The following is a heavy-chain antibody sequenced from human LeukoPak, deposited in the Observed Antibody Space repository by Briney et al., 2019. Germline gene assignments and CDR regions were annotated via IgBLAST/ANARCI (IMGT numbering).Heavy chain of an antibody. D-gene: IGHD1-26*01. CDR1: GFTFSSYG. CDR2: ISGSGGST. V-gene: IGHV3-23*01. J-gene: IGHJ4*02. Sequence: GGSLRLSCAASGFTFSSYGMSWVRQAPGKGLEWVSAISGSGGSTYYADSVKGRFTISRDNSKNSLYLQMNSLRPEDTAVYYCARENSGSYYQFDCWGQGTLVTVSS. CDR3: ARENSGSYYQFDC.